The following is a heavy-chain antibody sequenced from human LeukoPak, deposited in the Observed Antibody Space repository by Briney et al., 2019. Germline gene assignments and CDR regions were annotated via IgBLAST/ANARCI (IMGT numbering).Heavy chain of an antibody. D-gene: IGHD6-13*01. CDR1: GFTFSSYA. CDR3: AKDGQGEQQLN. J-gene: IGHJ4*02. V-gene: IGHV3-23*01. Sequence: GGSLRLSCAASGFTFSSYAMSWVRQAPGKGLEWVSAISGSGGSTYYADSVKGRFTISRDNSKNTLYLQMSSLRAEDTAVYYCAKDGQGEQQLNWGQGALVTVSS. CDR2: ISGSGGST.